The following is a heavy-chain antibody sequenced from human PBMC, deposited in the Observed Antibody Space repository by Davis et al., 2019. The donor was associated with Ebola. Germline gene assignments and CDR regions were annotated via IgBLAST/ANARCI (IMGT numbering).Heavy chain of an antibody. CDR1: GFTFSGSA. D-gene: IGHD4-17*01. CDR3: TTDTGTVTENDY. V-gene: IGHV3-73*01. Sequence: GGSLRLSCAASGFTFSGSAMHWVRQASGKGLEWVGRIRSKANSYATAYAASVKGRFTISRDDSKNTAYLQMNSLKTEDTAVYYCTTDTGTVTENDYWGQGTLVNVSS. J-gene: IGHJ4*02. CDR2: IRSKANSYAT.